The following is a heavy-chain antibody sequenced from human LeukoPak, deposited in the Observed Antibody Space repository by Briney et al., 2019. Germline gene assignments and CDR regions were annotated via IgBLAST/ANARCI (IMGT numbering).Heavy chain of an antibody. CDR3: ARDADYGDYEALYFYYYYMDV. CDR2: IKQDGSEK. V-gene: IGHV3-7*01. Sequence: GGSLRLSCAASGFTFSSYWMSWVRQAPGKGLEWVANIKQDGSEKYYVDSVKGRFTISRDNAKNSLYLQMTSVRAKEPASYYGARDADYGDYEALYFYYYYMDVWGKGTTVTVSS. CDR1: GFTFSSYW. J-gene: IGHJ6*03. D-gene: IGHD4-17*01.